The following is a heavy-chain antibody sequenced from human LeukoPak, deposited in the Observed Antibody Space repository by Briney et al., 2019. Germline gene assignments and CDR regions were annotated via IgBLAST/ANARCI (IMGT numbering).Heavy chain of an antibody. CDR2: LHTSRNN. J-gene: IGHJ6*03. CDR1: GGSIGSYY. V-gene: IGHV4-4*07. CDR3: ARGNYYYYMDV. Sequence: SETLSLTCTVSGGSIGSYYWNWIRQPAGKGLEWIGRLHTSRNNNYNPSLKSRVTMSVDPSKNQFSLKLNSVTAADTAVYYCARGNYYYYMDVWGKGTTVTVSS.